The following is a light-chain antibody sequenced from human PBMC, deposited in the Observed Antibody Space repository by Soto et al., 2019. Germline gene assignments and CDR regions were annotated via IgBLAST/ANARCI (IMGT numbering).Light chain of an antibody. J-gene: IGKJ5*01. V-gene: IGKV2-28*01. CDR1: QSLLHRNGHKY. CDR3: MQALYTPIT. Sequence: DVVMTQSPLSLPVTPGEPASISCRSTQSLLHRNGHKYLDWYLQKPGQSPQLLIYLGSNRASGVPDRFSGSESGTDFTLKISRVEAEDVGIYYCMQALYTPITFGQGKRLEI. CDR2: LGS.